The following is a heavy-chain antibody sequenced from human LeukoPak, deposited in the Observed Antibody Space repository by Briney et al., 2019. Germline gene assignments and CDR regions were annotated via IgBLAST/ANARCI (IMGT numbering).Heavy chain of an antibody. Sequence: SETLSLTCTVSGGSISSGGYYWSWIRQHPGKGLEWIGYIYYSGSTYYNPSLKSRVTISVDTSKNQFSLKLSSVTAADTAVYYRASGYSSSWYHQGYWGQGTLVTVSS. CDR2: IYYSGST. CDR3: ASGYSSSWYHQGY. V-gene: IGHV4-31*03. D-gene: IGHD6-13*01. CDR1: GGSISSGGYY. J-gene: IGHJ4*02.